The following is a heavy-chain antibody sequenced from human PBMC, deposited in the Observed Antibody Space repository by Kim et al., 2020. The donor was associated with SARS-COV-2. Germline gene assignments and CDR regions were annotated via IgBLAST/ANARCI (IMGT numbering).Heavy chain of an antibody. Sequence: GGSLRLSCAASGFTFSSYAMNWVRQAPGKGLEWVSGITDAGVPYQADSVKGRFTISRDNAKKTLHLQMNGLRAEDAAVYYCAREASASFGIWGQGTLVT. CDR2: ITDAGVP. CDR1: GFTFSSYA. V-gene: IGHV3-23*01. D-gene: IGHD3-16*01. J-gene: IGHJ1*01. CDR3: AREASASFGI.